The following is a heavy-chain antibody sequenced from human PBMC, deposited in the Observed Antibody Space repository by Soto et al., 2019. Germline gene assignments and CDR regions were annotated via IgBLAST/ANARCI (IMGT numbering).Heavy chain of an antibody. CDR3: ARGGFNYAS. Sequence: QVQLLQSGGGLVKPGGSLRLSCGASGFTFSSSYMSWIRQAPGKGLEWVSYISSSGVSMYYTDSVKGRFTISRDNANNSLYLQMNNLRAEDTAVYYCARGGFNYASWGQGTLVTVSP. J-gene: IGHJ5*02. V-gene: IGHV3-11*01. D-gene: IGHD5-18*01. CDR1: GFTFSSSY. CDR2: ISSSGVSM.